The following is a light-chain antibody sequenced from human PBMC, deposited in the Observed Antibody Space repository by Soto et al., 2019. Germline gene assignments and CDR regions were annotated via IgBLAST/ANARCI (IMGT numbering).Light chain of an antibody. CDR3: QEYSKWPLFT. Sequence: EIVVTQSPGILSVSPGDRATLSCRASQSVSTNLAWYQQKPGQAPTLLIYAASTRATGIPARFTGSGSGTDFTLHISSLQSEDFAVYYCQEYSKWPLFTFGPGTRVDIK. CDR1: QSVSTN. V-gene: IGKV3-15*01. CDR2: AAS. J-gene: IGKJ3*01.